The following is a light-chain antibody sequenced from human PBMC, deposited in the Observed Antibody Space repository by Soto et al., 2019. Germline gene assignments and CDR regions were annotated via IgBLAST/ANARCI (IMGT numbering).Light chain of an antibody. CDR1: SNDVGGYNY. V-gene: IGLV2-14*01. CDR3: SSQSATSPYV. CDR2: EVG. J-gene: IGLJ1*01. Sequence: QSALTQPASVSGSPGQSITISCTGTSNDVGGYNYVSWYQQQPGKAPKLIIYEVGHRPSGISNRFSVYKSGNTASLTISGLHVEDEADYSGSSQSATSPYVFGTGTKLTVL.